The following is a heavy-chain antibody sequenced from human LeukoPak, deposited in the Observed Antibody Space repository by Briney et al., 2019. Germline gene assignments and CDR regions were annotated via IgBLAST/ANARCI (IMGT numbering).Heavy chain of an antibody. J-gene: IGHJ4*02. CDR1: GGSISGYY. Sequence: SETLSLTCIVSGGSISGYYWSWIRQPPGRGLEWIGYISDTGTSIYNPSLKNRLSMLVDTSKNHFYLNLTSVTAADTAIYYCARTRTYLDYWGQGALVIVSS. CDR3: ARTRTYLDY. D-gene: IGHD1-7*01. CDR2: ISDTGTS. V-gene: IGHV4-59*01.